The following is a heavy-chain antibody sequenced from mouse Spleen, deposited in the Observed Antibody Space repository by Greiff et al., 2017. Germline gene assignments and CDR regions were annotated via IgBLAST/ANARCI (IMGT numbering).Heavy chain of an antibody. D-gene: IGHD1-1*01. CDR1: GYTFTSYW. CDR2: IYPGSGST. Sequence: QVHVKQPGAELVKPGASVKMSCKASGYTFTSYWITWVKQRPGQGLEWIGDIYPGSGSTNYNEKFKSKATLTVDTSSSTAYMQLSSLTSEDSAVYYCARSYGRVFAYWGQGTLVTVSA. CDR3: ARSYGRVFAY. J-gene: IGHJ3*01. V-gene: IGHV1-55*01.